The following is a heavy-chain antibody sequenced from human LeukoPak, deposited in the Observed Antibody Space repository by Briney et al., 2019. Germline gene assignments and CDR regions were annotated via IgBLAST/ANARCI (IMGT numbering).Heavy chain of an antibody. V-gene: IGHV1-8*01. CDR3: ARALRYCSTTSCQYYFDY. CDR1: GYTFTNYD. CDR2: MNPNSGNT. Sequence: GASVKVSCKASGYTFTNYDINRVRQAAGQGLEWMGWMNPNSGNTGYAQKFQGRVTMTRNTSISTAYMELSSLKSEDTAVYYCARALRYCSTTSCQYYFDYWGQGTLVTVSS. J-gene: IGHJ4*02. D-gene: IGHD2-2*01.